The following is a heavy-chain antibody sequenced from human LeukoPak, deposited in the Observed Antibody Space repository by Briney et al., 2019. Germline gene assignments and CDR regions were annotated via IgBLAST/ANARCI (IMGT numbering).Heavy chain of an antibody. CDR3: ARVPRYFDWLPDWGY. CDR2: ISYDGSNK. J-gene: IGHJ4*02. D-gene: IGHD3-9*01. Sequence: GGSLRLSCAASGFTFSSYAMHWVRQAPGKGLEWVAVISYDGSNKYYADSVKGRFTISRDNSKNTLYLQMNSLRAEDTAVYYCARVPRYFDWLPDWGYWGQGTLVTVSS. CDR1: GFTFSSYA. V-gene: IGHV3-30*04.